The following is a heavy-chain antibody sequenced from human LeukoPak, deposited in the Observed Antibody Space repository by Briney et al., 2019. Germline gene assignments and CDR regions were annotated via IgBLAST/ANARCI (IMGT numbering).Heavy chain of an antibody. D-gene: IGHD5-18*01. CDR3: ARDFKGPHASLWLRPEYYFDY. Sequence: GGSLRLSCAASGFTFISYNMNWVRQAPGKGLEWVSSISSSSSSYKYYADSVKGRFTISRDNSKNTLYLQMNSLRAEDTAVYYCARDFKGPHASLWLRPEYYFDYWGQGTLVTVSS. J-gene: IGHJ4*02. CDR2: ISSSSSSYK. CDR1: GFTFISYN. V-gene: IGHV3-21*01.